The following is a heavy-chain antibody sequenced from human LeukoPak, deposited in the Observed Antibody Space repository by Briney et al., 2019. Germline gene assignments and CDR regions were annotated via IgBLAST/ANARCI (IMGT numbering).Heavy chain of an antibody. CDR2: IYPDDSDV. V-gene: IGHV5-51*01. CDR1: GYTFTSYW. Sequence: GESLKISCEGSGYTFTSYWIGWVRQMPGKGLEWMGIIYPDDSDVRYGPSFRGQVTISVDKSISTAYLQWSSLKASDTAMYYCARQYYCSSTSCYKVFDIWGQGTMVAVSS. CDR3: ARQYYCSSTSCYKVFDI. D-gene: IGHD2-2*02. J-gene: IGHJ3*02.